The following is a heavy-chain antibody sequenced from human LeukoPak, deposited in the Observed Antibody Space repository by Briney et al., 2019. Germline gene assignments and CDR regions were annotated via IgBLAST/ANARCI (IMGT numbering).Heavy chain of an antibody. D-gene: IGHD2-2*01. CDR2: ISSSSSYI. Sequence: GGSLRLSCAASGFTFSSYSMNWVRQAPGKGLEWASSISSSSSYIYYADSVKGRFTISRDNAKNSLYLQMNSLRAEDTAVYYCARESVVVPAANYYGMDVWGKGTTVTVSS. CDR3: ARESVVVPAANYYGMDV. CDR1: GFTFSSYS. V-gene: IGHV3-21*01. J-gene: IGHJ6*04.